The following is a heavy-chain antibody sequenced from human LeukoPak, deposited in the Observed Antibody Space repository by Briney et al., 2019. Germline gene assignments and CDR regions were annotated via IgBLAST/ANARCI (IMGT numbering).Heavy chain of an antibody. Sequence: GESLKISCKGSGYSFPSYWIGWVRQMPGKGLEWMGIIYPGDSDTRYSPSFQGQVTISADKSISTAYLRWSSLKASDSAMYYCARATVTNSWFDPWGQGTLVTVSS. J-gene: IGHJ5*02. V-gene: IGHV5-51*01. CDR3: ARATVTNSWFDP. CDR1: GYSFPSYW. CDR2: IYPGDSDT. D-gene: IGHD4-17*01.